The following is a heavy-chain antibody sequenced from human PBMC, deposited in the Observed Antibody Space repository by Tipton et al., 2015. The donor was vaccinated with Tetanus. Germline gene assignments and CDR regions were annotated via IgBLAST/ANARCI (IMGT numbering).Heavy chain of an antibody. V-gene: IGHV3-73*01. CDR1: GFTFSGSA. CDR3: TRGGGYGDYAGDGEVYFYYYGMDV. Sequence: SLRLSCAASGFTFSGSAMHWVRQASGKGLEWVGRIRSKANSYATAYAASVKGRFTISRDDSKNTAYLQMNSLKTEDTAVYYCTRGGGYGDYAGDGEVYFYYYGMDVWGQGTTVTVSS. CDR2: IRSKANSYAT. J-gene: IGHJ6*02. D-gene: IGHD4-17*01.